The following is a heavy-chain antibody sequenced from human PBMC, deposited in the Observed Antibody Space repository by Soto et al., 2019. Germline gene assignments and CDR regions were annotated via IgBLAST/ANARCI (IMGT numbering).Heavy chain of an antibody. J-gene: IGHJ3*02. Sequence: GGSLRLSCAASGFTFSSYWMSWVRQAPGKGLEWVANIKQDGSEKYYVDSVKGRFTISRDNAKNSLYLQMNSLRAEDTAVYYCARGGYYYDSSDAFDIWGQGTMVT. D-gene: IGHD3-22*01. CDR1: GFTFSSYW. CDR2: IKQDGSEK. V-gene: IGHV3-7*01. CDR3: ARGGYYYDSSDAFDI.